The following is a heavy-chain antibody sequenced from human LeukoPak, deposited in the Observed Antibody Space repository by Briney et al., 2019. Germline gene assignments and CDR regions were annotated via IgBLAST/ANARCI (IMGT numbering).Heavy chain of an antibody. CDR1: GFTLSSYW. CDR3: AKDTGSPADAITMEDNAFDI. CDR2: INNDGVST. J-gene: IGHJ3*02. Sequence: GGSLRLSCATSGFTLSSYWMHWVGQVPGKGLEWLSRINNDGVSTSYADSVKGRFTISRDNAKNSLYLQMESLRAEDTAVYYCAKDTGSPADAITMEDNAFDIWGQGTMVTVSS. D-gene: IGHD3-3*01. V-gene: IGHV3-74*01.